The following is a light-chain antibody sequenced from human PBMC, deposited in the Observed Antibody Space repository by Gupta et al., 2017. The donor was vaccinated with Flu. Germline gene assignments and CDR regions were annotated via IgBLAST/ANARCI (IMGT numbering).Light chain of an antibody. CDR1: QSVSSSY. CDR3: QQYGSSPGT. Sequence: EIVLTQSPGTLSLSPGERATLSCRASQSVSSSYLAWYQQKPGQAPRLLIYGASSRATGIPDRFSGSGSGTDFTLTISRLEPEDFAVYYRQQYGSSPGTFGGGTKVEIK. V-gene: IGKV3-20*01. J-gene: IGKJ4*01. CDR2: GAS.